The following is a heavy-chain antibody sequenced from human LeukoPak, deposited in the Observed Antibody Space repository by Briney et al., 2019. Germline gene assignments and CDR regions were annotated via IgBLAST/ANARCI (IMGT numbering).Heavy chain of an antibody. Sequence: PGGSLRLSCAASGFTFDDYAMHWVRQAPGKGLEWVSGISWNSGSIGYADSVKGRFTISRDNAKNSLYLQMNSLRAEDTALYYCAKGPHIEAVALYFDYWGQGTLVTVSS. V-gene: IGHV3-9*01. CDR2: ISWNSGSI. CDR1: GFTFDDYA. J-gene: IGHJ4*02. CDR3: AKGPHIEAVALYFDY. D-gene: IGHD6-19*01.